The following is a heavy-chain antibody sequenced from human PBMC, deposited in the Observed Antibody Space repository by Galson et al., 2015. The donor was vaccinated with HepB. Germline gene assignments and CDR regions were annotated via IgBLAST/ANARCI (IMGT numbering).Heavy chain of an antibody. Sequence: SLRLSCAASGITFTSYAMSWVRQAPGKGLEWVSAISGSGRSTYYADSVKGRFTISRDTSRNTVSLQMDGLRADDTAVYYCARDQPPYYYDSSGFYLRHWGQGTRVTVSS. CDR1: GITFTSYA. CDR3: ARDQPPYYYDSSGFYLRH. V-gene: IGHV3-23*01. D-gene: IGHD3-22*01. CDR2: ISGSGRST. J-gene: IGHJ1*01.